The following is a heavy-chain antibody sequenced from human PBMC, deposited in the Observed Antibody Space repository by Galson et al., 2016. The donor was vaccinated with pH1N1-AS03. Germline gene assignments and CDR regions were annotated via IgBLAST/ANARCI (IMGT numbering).Heavy chain of an antibody. J-gene: IGHJ4*02. CDR3: TKTSGYEFDF. CDR1: GFSLGTTSVG. D-gene: IGHD5-12*01. V-gene: IGHV2-5*04. Sequence: PALVKPTQTLTLTCSFSGFSLGTTSVGLAWIRQPPGEALGWLALVHWYGVDRPSPSLRGRLAITKDTSKNQVVLTMTNMGPAYTGTYFCTKTSGYEFDFWGQGAPVTVS. CDR2: VHWYGVD.